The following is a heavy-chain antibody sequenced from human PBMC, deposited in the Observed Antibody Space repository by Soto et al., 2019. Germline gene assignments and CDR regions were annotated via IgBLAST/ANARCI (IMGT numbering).Heavy chain of an antibody. D-gene: IGHD3-3*01. CDR2: IKQDGSEK. CDR3: ARDRYSYYDFWSGSLPYYYYGMDV. V-gene: IGHV3-7*01. CDR1: GFTFSNYW. Sequence: GSLRLSCAVSGFTFSNYWMSWVRQAPGKGLEWVANIKQDGSEKYYVDSVKGRFTISRDNAKNSLYLQMNSLRAEDTAVYYCARDRYSYYDFWSGSLPYYYYGMDVWGQGTTVTVSS. J-gene: IGHJ6*02.